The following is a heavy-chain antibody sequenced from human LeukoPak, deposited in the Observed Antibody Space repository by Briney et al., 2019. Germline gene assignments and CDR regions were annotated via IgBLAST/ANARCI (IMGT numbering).Heavy chain of an antibody. V-gene: IGHV5-51*01. CDR3: ARFVGGSYPNQYYFDY. J-gene: IGHJ4*02. CDR2: IYPGDSDT. D-gene: IGHD3-16*02. CDR1: GYSFASYW. Sequence: GESLKISCKGSGYSFASYWIGWVRQMPGKGLEWMGIIYPGDSDTRYSPSFQGQVTISADKSISTAYLQWSSLKASDTAMYYCARFVGGSYPNQYYFDYWGQGTLVTVSS.